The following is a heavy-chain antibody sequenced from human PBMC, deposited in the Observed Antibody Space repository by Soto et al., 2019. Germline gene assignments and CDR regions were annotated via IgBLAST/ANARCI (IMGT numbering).Heavy chain of an antibody. Sequence: SETLSLTCTVSGGSISSSSFHWAWIRQPPREGLEWIATIYYSGTTYYNPSLKSRVTISVDTSKNQFSLKLTSVTAADTAVYYCARFSGTYRAFDYWGQGALVTVSS. CDR1: GGSISSSSFH. CDR2: IYYSGTT. D-gene: IGHD1-26*01. J-gene: IGHJ4*02. CDR3: ARFSGTYRAFDY. V-gene: IGHV4-39*01.